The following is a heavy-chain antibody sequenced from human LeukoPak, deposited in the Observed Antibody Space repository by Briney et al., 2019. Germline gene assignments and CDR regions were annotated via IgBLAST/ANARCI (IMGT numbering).Heavy chain of an antibody. V-gene: IGHV3-73*01. D-gene: IGHD2/OR15-2a*01. CDR3: TREYNFDY. Sequence: PGGSLKLSCAASGFTFSGSAVHWVRQASGKGLEWVGRIRSKANSYATAYAASVKGRFTISRDDSKNTTYLQMSSLKTEDTAVYYCTREYNFDYWGQGTLVTVSS. CDR1: GFTFSGSA. J-gene: IGHJ4*02. CDR2: IRSKANSYAT.